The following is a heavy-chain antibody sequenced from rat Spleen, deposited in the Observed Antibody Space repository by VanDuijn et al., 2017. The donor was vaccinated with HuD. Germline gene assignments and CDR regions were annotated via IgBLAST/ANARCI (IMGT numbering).Heavy chain of an antibody. V-gene: IGHV5-31*01. J-gene: IGHJ2*01. CDR1: GFTFNNYW. CDR3: VRHEFYSTDGHYFDY. Sequence: EVQLVESGGGLVQPGRSLKLSCVASGFTFNNYWMSWIRQAPGKGLEWVASITNTGGSIYYPDSVKGRFTISRDNAKSTLYVQMDSLRSEDTATYYCVRHEFYSTDGHYFDYWGQGVMVTVSS. D-gene: IGHD1-6*01. CDR2: ITNTGGSI.